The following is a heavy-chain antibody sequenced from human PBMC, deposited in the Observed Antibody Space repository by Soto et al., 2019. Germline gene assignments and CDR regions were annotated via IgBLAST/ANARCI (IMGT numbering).Heavy chain of an antibody. Sequence: PSETLSLTCAVYGGSFSGYYWSWIRQPPGKGLEWIGEINHSGSTNYNPSLKSRVTISVDTSKNQFSLKLSSVTAADTAVYYCARRSGYYSGPGRYSHRDPYYYYGMDVWGQGTTVTVSS. CDR2: INHSGST. CDR1: GGSFSGYY. V-gene: IGHV4-34*01. J-gene: IGHJ6*02. D-gene: IGHD3-10*01. CDR3: ARRSGYYSGPGRYSHRDPYYYYGMDV.